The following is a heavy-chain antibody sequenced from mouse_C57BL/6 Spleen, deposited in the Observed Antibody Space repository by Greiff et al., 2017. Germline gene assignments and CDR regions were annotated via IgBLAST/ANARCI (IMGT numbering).Heavy chain of an antibody. D-gene: IGHD1-1*01. Sequence: VQLQQSGPELVKPGASVKISCKASGYSFTGYYMNWVKQSPEKSLEWIGEINPSTGGTTYNQKFKAKATLTVDKSSSTAYMQLKSLTSEDSAVYYCARRIYYGSSFDYWGQGTTLTGSS. CDR2: INPSTGGT. V-gene: IGHV1-42*01. CDR3: ARRIYYGSSFDY. J-gene: IGHJ2*01. CDR1: GYSFTGYY.